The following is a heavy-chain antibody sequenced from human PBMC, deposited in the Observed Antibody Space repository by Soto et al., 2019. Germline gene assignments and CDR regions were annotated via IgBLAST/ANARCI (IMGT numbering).Heavy chain of an antibody. J-gene: IGHJ4*02. CDR2: ISSSSSYI. V-gene: IGHV3-21*01. Sequence: PGGSLRLSCAASGFTFSSYSMNWVRQAPGKGLEWVSSISSSSSYIYYADSVKGRFTISRDNAKNSLYLQMNSLRAEDTAVYYCARTLVSWGSFDYWGQGTLVTVSS. CDR3: ARTLVSWGSFDY. D-gene: IGHD3-9*01. CDR1: GFTFSSYS.